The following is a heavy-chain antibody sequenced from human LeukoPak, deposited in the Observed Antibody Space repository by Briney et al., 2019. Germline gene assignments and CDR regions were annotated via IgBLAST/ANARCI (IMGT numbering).Heavy chain of an antibody. CDR3: ARDSTYSSGWYIGYYCYYMDV. J-gene: IGHJ6*03. D-gene: IGHD6-19*01. Sequence: GGSLRLSCAASGFTFSSYWMSWVRQAPGKGLEWVANIKQDGSEKYYVDSVKGRFTISRDNAKNSLYLQMNSLRAEDTAVYYCARDSTYSSGWYIGYYCYYMDVWGKGTTVTVSS. CDR1: GFTFSSYW. CDR2: IKQDGSEK. V-gene: IGHV3-7*01.